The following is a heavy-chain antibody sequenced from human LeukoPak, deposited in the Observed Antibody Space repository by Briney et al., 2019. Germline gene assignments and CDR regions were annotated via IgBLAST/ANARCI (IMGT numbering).Heavy chain of an antibody. CDR1: GFTFSSYS. CDR3: AKDPPYYYDSSGYGGGAFDI. J-gene: IGHJ3*02. Sequence: GGSLRLSCAASGFTFSSYSMNWVRQAPGKGLEWVSSISSSSSYIYYADSVKGRFTISRDNSKNTVYLQMNSLRAEDTAVYYCAKDPPYYYDSSGYGGGAFDIWGQGTMVTVSS. V-gene: IGHV3-21*04. CDR2: ISSSSSYI. D-gene: IGHD3-22*01.